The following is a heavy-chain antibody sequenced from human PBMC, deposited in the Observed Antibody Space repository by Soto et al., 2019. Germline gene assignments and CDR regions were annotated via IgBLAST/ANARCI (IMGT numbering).Heavy chain of an antibody. D-gene: IGHD6-6*01. CDR1: EGTLSRYA. V-gene: IGHV1-69*13. J-gene: IGHJ6*02. CDR3: ATGGPYSSSQRHYYYGMDV. Sequence: GASVKVSCKASEGTLSRYAISWVRQVPGQGLEWMGGIIPVFGTRNHAQKFQDRVSISADASTTTVYMELSSLRSDDTAVYYCATGGPYSSSQRHYYYGMDVWGLGTTVTVSS. CDR2: IIPVFGTR.